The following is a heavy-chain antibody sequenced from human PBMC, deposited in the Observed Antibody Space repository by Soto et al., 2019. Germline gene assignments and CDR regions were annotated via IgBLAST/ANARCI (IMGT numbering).Heavy chain of an antibody. D-gene: IGHD6-13*01. CDR2: LYFNGGT. CDR3: ARGISKYSSWYEPHTLFDA. Sequence: QVQLQESGPGLVKPSQTLSLTCNVSGGPINSPDYYWSWIRQSPGKGLEWIGYLYFNGGTQYNPSLRTPVSMSLNTAKKHFYLKMRSVTAADTAVYYCARGISKYSSWYEPHTLFDAWGQGALVTVSS. J-gene: IGHJ5*02. V-gene: IGHV4-30-4*01. CDR1: GGPINSPDYY.